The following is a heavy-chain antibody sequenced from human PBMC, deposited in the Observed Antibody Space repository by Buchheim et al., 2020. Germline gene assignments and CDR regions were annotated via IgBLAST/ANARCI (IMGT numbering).Heavy chain of an antibody. D-gene: IGHD6-25*01. CDR1: GGSISSSSYY. Sequence: QLQLQESGPGLVKPSETLSLICTVSGGSISSSSYYWGWIRQPPGKGLEWIGSIYYSGSTYYNPSLKSRVTISVDTSKNQFSLKRSSVTAADTAVYYCARLGGIAARTHWFDPWGQGTL. J-gene: IGHJ5*02. V-gene: IGHV4-39*01. CDR2: IYYSGST. CDR3: ARLGGIAARTHWFDP.